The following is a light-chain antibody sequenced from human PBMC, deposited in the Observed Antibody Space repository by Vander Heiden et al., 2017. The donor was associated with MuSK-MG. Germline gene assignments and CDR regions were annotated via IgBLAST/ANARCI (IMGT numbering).Light chain of an antibody. CDR1: QSISSY. CDR2: AAS. CDR3: QQRYSTPIT. Sequence: DIQMTQSPSSLSTSVGDRVTITCRASQSISSYLNWYQQKPGKAPKLLIYAASSLQSGVPSRFSGSGSGADFTLTISRLQPEDFATYYCQQRYSTPITFGPGTKMXIK. J-gene: IGKJ2*01. V-gene: IGKV1-39*01.